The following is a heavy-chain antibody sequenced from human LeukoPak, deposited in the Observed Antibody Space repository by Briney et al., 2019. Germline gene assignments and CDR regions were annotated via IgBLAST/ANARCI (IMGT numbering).Heavy chain of an antibody. CDR2: IYPGDSDP. D-gene: IGHD3-9*01. V-gene: IGHV5-51*01. CDR3: ARLDILTGSPFDY. J-gene: IGHJ4*02. Sequence: GESLQISCKGSGYSFTNYWIGWLRQMPGKGLEWMGIIYPGDSDPRYSPSFQGQVTISADKSISTAYLQWSSLKASDTAMYYCARLDILTGSPFDYWGQGTLVTVSS. CDR1: GYSFTNYW.